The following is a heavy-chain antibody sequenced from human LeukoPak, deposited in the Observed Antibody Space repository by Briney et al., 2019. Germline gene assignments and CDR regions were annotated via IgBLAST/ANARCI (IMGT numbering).Heavy chain of an antibody. CDR1: GGSISSYY. V-gene: IGHV4-59*01. CDR2: IYYSGST. D-gene: IGHD5-12*01. J-gene: IGHJ3*02. CDR3: AREGDIVATIDAFDI. Sequence: SETLSLTCTVSGGSISSYYWSWIRQPPGKGLEWIRYIYYSGSTNYNPSLKSRVTISVDTSKNQFSLKLSSVTAADTAVYYCAREGDIVATIDAFDIWGQGTMVTVSS.